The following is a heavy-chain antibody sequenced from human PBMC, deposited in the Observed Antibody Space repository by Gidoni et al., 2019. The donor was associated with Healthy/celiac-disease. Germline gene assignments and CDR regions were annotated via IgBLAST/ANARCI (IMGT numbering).Heavy chain of an antibody. D-gene: IGHD3-10*01. CDR1: GFTFTSSA. CDR2: IVVGSGNT. V-gene: IGHV1-58*01. CDR3: AAFPPRSTMADDY. Sequence: QMQLVQSGPEVKKPGTSVKVSCKASGFTFTSSAVQWVRQARGQRLEWIGWIVVGSGNTNYAQKFQERVTITRDMSTSTAYMELSSLRSEDTAVYYCAAFPPRSTMADDYWGQGTLVTVSS. J-gene: IGHJ4*02.